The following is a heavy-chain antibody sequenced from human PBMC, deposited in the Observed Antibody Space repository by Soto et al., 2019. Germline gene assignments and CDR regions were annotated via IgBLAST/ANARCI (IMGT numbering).Heavy chain of an antibody. J-gene: IGHJ5*02. CDR3: VKDKYQLPSSDWFDP. CDR2: ISWNSGRT. D-gene: IGHD2-2*01. V-gene: IGHV3-9*01. Sequence: PGGSLRLSCAASGFTFDDYAMHWGRQAPGKGLKWVSGISWNSGRTGYADYVKGRFTISRDNAKNSLYLQMNNLRTEDTALYYCVKDKYQLPSSDWFDPWGQGT. CDR1: GFTFDDYA.